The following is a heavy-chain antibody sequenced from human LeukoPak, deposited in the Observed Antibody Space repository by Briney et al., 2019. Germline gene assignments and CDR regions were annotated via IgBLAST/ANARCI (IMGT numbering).Heavy chain of an antibody. D-gene: IGHD2-8*02. Sequence: GGSLRLSCAASGFTFSSYSMNWVRQAPGKGLEWVSYISSSSSTIYYADSVKGRFTISRDNAKNSLYLQMNSLRDEDTAAYYCARDHCTGGVCYDAFDIWGQGTMVTVSS. J-gene: IGHJ3*02. CDR2: ISSSSSTI. CDR3: ARDHCTGGVCYDAFDI. V-gene: IGHV3-48*02. CDR1: GFTFSSYS.